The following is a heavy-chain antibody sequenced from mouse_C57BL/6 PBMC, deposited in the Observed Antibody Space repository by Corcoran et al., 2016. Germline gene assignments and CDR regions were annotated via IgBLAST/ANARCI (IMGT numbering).Heavy chain of an antibody. J-gene: IGHJ4*01. CDR3: ASRGRAMDY. V-gene: IGHV1-26*01. Sequence: EVQLQQSGPELVKPGASVKISCKASGYTFTDYYMNWVKQSHGKSLEWIGDINPNNGGTSYNQKFKDKATLTVDKSSSTAYMELRSLTSEDSAVYYCASRGRAMDYWGQGTSVTVSS. CDR1: GYTFTDYY. CDR2: INPNNGGT. D-gene: IGHD3-1*01.